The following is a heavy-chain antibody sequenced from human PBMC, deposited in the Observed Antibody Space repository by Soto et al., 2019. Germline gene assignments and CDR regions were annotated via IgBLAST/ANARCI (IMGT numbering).Heavy chain of an antibody. CDR1: GFTFSSYD. CDR3: ARGPVRGAIDY. J-gene: IGHJ4*02. V-gene: IGHV3-13*01. D-gene: IGHD3-10*01. Sequence: EVQLVESGGGLMQPGGSLGLSCAASGFTFSSYDTHWVRQVTGKGLEWISTIGTAGDTYYSGSVKGRFTISRENAKNSLYLQMNDLRAGDTAVYYCARGPVRGAIDYWGQGTLVTVSS. CDR2: IGTAGDT.